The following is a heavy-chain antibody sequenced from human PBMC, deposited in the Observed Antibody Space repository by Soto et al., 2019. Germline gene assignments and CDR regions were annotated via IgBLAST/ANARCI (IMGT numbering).Heavy chain of an antibody. V-gene: IGHV1-2*04. CDR2: INPNSGGT. Sequence: ASVKVCCKASGYTFTGYYMHWVRHAPGQGLEWMGWINPNSGGTNYAQKFQGWVTMTRDPSISTAYMELSGLRSDDTVVYYCASGGSLWFGELSAYYYGMDVWGQGTTVTVSS. D-gene: IGHD3-10*01. CDR3: ASGGSLWFGELSAYYYGMDV. CDR1: GYTFTGYY. J-gene: IGHJ6*02.